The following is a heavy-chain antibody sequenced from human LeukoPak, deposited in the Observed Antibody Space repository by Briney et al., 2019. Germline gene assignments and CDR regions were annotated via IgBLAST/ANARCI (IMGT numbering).Heavy chain of an antibody. CDR1: GGSISSSSYY. J-gene: IGHJ4*02. D-gene: IGHD2-15*01. V-gene: IGHV4-39*07. Sequence: PSETLSLTCTVSGGSISSSSYYWGWIRQPPGKGLEWIGSIYYSGSTYYNPSLKSRVTISVDTSKNQFSLKLSSVTAADTAVYYCARGRSPVDWGQGTLVTVSS. CDR3: ARGRSPVD. CDR2: IYYSGST.